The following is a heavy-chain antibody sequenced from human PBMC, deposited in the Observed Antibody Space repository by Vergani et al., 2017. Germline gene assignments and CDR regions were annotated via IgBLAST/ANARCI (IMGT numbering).Heavy chain of an antibody. CDR3: AGAPNYDFWSGSLDY. CDR2: IIPIFGTA. CDR1: GGTFSSYA. J-gene: IGHJ4*02. Sequence: QVQLVQSGAEVKKPGSSVKVSCKASGGTFSSYAISWVRQAPGQGLEWMGGIIPIFGTANYAQKFQGRVTMTRDTSISTAYMELSRLRSDDTPVYYCAGAPNYDFWSGSLDYWGQGTLVTVSS. D-gene: IGHD3-3*01. V-gene: IGHV1-69*06.